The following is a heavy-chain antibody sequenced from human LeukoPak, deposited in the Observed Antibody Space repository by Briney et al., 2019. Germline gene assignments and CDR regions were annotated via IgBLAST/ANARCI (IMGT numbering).Heavy chain of an antibody. D-gene: IGHD3-22*01. CDR2: INWNGGST. Sequence: GGSLRLSCAASGFTFSSYSMNWVRQAPGKGLEWVSGINWNGGSTGYAGSVKGRFTISRDNAKNSLYLQMNSLRAEDTALYYCARNLMGYYDSSGYYYFGQGTLVTVSS. J-gene: IGHJ4*02. V-gene: IGHV3-20*04. CDR1: GFTFSSYS. CDR3: ARNLMGYYDSSGYYY.